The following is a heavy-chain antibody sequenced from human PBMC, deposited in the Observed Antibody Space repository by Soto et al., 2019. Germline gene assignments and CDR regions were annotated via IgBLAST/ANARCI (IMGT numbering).Heavy chain of an antibody. CDR3: ARGPGASDYYFDY. J-gene: IGHJ4*02. Sequence: SETLSLTCSVSGCSVSSYWWSWIRQPPGKGLEWIGYIYYTGSTNYSPSLKGRVTISLDASKSQFSLKLTSVTAADTAVYYCARGPGASDYYFDYWGPGTLVTVSS. V-gene: IGHV4-59*02. CDR2: IYYTGST. D-gene: IGHD3-10*01. CDR1: GCSVSSYW.